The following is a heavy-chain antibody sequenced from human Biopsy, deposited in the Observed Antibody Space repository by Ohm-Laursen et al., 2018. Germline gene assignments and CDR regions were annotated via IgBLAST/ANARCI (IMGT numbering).Heavy chain of an antibody. D-gene: IGHD6-19*01. CDR3: AKHGSGWTGDDAFHI. V-gene: IGHV4-61*01. Sequence: SDTLSLTCTVSGGSVSSGSHYWSWIRQPPGKGLEWIGFIYYNGSSKYNPSLKSRITISVDTSKNQFSLKLTSVTAADTAVYYCAKHGSGWTGDDAFHIWGQGTMVTVSS. CDR1: GGSVSSGSHY. CDR2: IYYNGSS. J-gene: IGHJ3*02.